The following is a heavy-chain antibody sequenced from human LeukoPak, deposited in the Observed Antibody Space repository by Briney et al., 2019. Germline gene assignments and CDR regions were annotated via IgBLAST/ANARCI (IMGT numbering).Heavy chain of an antibody. CDR2: VYYTGRT. J-gene: IGHJ5*02. CDR3: ASATGRGSVDPGTSGYITS. D-gene: IGHD3-22*01. CDR1: VGSLSRSDCC. V-gene: IGHV4-39*01. Sequence: GTLPHTCTEAVGSLSRSDCCWGWPRQHPGKGLEWIARVYYTGRTDYNPFLVTRFTISIDTSTNQFSRRLSSVTPSDTAVYYCASATGRGSVDPGTSGYITSWGQGTLVTVSS.